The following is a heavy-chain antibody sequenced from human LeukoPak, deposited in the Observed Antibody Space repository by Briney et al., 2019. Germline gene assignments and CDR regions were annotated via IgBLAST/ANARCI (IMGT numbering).Heavy chain of an antibody. CDR2: IYPGDSDT. Sequence: GESLKISCKGSGYSFTSYWIGWVRQMPGKGLEWMGIIYPGDSDTRYSPSFQGQVTISADKSISTAYLQWSSLKASDTAMYYCASRGGYSYGFRRTSPGYDAFDIWGQGTMVTVSS. J-gene: IGHJ3*02. D-gene: IGHD5-18*01. CDR3: ASRGGYSYGFRRTSPGYDAFDI. V-gene: IGHV5-51*01. CDR1: GYSFTSYW.